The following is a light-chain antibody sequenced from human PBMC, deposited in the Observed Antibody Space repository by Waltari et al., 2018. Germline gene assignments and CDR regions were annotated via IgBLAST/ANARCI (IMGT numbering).Light chain of an antibody. J-gene: IGLJ3*02. CDR2: EVS. CDR3: CSFAESDTWV. Sequence: QSALTQTASVSGSPGQSITISCTGVSSDVGNYDVVSWYQKHPDKPPKLIVYEVSKRPAGGSVLFSGSKAGNTASLTISGLQAEDEADYYCCSFAESDTWVFGGGTKVTVL. V-gene: IGLV2-23*02. CDR1: SSDVGNYDV.